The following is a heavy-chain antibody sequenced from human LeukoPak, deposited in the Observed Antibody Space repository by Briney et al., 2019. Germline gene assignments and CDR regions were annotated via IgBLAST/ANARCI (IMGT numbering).Heavy chain of an antibody. CDR3: ARVDYGSGSYLFDY. D-gene: IGHD3-10*01. CDR2: IWYDGSNK. J-gene: IGHJ4*02. V-gene: IGHV3-33*01. CDR1: GFTFSSYG. Sequence: GRSLRLSCAASGFTFSSYGMHWVRQAPGKGLEWVAVIWYDGSNKYYADSVKGRFTISRDNSKNTLYLQMNSLRAEDTAVYYCARVDYGSGSYLFDYWGQGTLVTVSS.